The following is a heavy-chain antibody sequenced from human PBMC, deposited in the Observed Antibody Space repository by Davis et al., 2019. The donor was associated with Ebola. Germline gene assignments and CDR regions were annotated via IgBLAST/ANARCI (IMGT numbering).Heavy chain of an antibody. CDR3: TREPTGVDY. D-gene: IGHD1-1*01. Sequence: GESLKISCTASGFTFRTYWMSWVRQAPGKGLEWVANINRDGSQKYYVDSVKGRFTISSDNPKNSLYLQMSSLRGDDTAVYYCTREPTGVDYWGQGTLVTVSS. CDR2: INRDGSQK. J-gene: IGHJ4*02. V-gene: IGHV3-7*01. CDR1: GFTFRTYW.